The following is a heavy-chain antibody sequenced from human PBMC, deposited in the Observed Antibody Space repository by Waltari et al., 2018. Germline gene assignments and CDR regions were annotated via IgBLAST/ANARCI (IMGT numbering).Heavy chain of an antibody. V-gene: IGHV3-33*01. CDR1: GFTFSSYG. CDR2: IWYDGSNK. J-gene: IGHJ3*02. D-gene: IGHD3-10*02. Sequence: QVQLVESGGGVVQPGRSLRLSCAASGFTFSSYGMHWVRQAPGKGLAWVAVIWYDGSNKYYADSVKGRFTISRDNSKNTLYLQMNSLRAEDTAVYYCARDRGVSSGGAFDIWGQGTMVTVSS. CDR3: ARDRGVSSGGAFDI.